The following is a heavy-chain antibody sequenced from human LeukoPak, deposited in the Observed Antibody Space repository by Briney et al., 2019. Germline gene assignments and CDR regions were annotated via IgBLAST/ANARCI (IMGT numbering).Heavy chain of an antibody. CDR1: GFTFSSYS. Sequence: GGSLRLSCVASGFTFSSYSMNWVRQAPGKGLEWVSHISSSSSNIYYADSVKGRFTISRDNSKNTLYLQMNSLRAEDTAVYYCAKDRVDEYSSSRFDYWGQGTLVTVSS. CDR3: AKDRVDEYSSSRFDY. D-gene: IGHD6-6*01. CDR2: ISSSSSNI. V-gene: IGHV3-48*01. J-gene: IGHJ4*02.